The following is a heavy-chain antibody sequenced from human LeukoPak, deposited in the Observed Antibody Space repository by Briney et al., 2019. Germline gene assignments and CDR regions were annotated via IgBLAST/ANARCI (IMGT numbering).Heavy chain of an antibody. CDR1: GFTFSDYY. V-gene: IGHV3-11*01. D-gene: IGHD6-19*01. CDR2: ISSSGSTI. J-gene: IGHJ4*02. Sequence: PGGSLRLSCAASGFTFSDYYMSWIRQAPGKGLEWVSYISSSGSTIYYADSVKGRFTISRDNAKNSLYLQMNSLRAEDTAVYYCARIFPSQQWLGPYFDYWGQGTLVTVSS. CDR3: ARIFPSQQWLGPYFDY.